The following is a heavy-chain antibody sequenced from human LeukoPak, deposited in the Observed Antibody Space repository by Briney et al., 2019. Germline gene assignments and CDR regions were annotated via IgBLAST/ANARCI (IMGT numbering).Heavy chain of an antibody. Sequence: SETLSLTCAVYGGXFSXXYXXWIXXXPXKXXEXIGEINHSGSTNYNPSLKSRVTISVDTSKNQFSLKLSSVTAADTAVYYCARGPGIAVAGYFDYWGQGTLVTVSS. J-gene: IGHJ4*02. V-gene: IGHV4-34*01. CDR3: ARGPGIAVAGYFDY. D-gene: IGHD6-19*01. CDR1: GGXFSXXY. CDR2: INHSGST.